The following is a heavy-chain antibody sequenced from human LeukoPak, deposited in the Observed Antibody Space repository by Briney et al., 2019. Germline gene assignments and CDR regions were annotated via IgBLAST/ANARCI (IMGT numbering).Heavy chain of an antibody. CDR2: IYYGGST. CDR3: ARLIWGIFPEHLKRGAFDI. J-gene: IGHJ3*02. D-gene: IGHD7-27*01. V-gene: IGHV4-59*08. Sequence: PSETLSLTCTVSGGSISSYYWSWIRQPPGKGLEWIGYIYYGGSTNYNPSLKSRVTISVDTSKNQFSLKLSSVTAADTAVYYCARLIWGIFPEHLKRGAFDIWGQGTMVTVSS. CDR1: GGSISSYY.